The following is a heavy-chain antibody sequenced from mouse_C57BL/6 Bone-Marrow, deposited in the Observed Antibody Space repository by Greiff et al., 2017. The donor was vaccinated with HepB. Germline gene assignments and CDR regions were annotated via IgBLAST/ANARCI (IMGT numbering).Heavy chain of an antibody. Sequence: QVQLKQPGTELVKPGASVKLSCKASGYTFTSYWMHWVKQRPGQGLEWIGNINPSNGGTNYNEKFKSKATLTVDKSSSTAYMQLSSLTSEDSAVYYCARRGYGSSYDYAMDYWGQGTSVTVSS. D-gene: IGHD1-1*01. CDR1: GYTFTSYW. CDR3: ARRGYGSSYDYAMDY. V-gene: IGHV1-53*01. J-gene: IGHJ4*01. CDR2: INPSNGGT.